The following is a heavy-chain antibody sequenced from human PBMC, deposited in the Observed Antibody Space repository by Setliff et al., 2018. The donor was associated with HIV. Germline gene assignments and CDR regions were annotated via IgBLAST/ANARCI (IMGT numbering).Heavy chain of an antibody. Sequence: PSETLSLTCSVSGGSISSGGYYWSWIRQHPGKGLEWIGYSYYSGSANYNPSLKGLVTISVDTSKNQFSLKLSSVTAADTAVYYCARGEFYCGTDCYWSSFDYWGQGILVTVSS. CDR1: GGSISSGGYY. J-gene: IGHJ4*02. CDR3: ARGEFYCGTDCYWSSFDY. V-gene: IGHV4-31*01. D-gene: IGHD2-21*02. CDR2: SYYSGSA.